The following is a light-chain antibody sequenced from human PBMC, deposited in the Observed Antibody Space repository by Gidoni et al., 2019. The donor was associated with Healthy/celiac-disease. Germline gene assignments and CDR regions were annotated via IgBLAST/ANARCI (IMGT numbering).Light chain of an antibody. Sequence: DIVMTQSPDSLAVSLGERDTSNCKSSQSVLYSSNNKNYLAWYQQKPGQPPKLLIYWASTRESGVPDRFSGSGSWTDFTLTISSLQAEDVAVYYCQQYYSTPLTFGEGTKVEIK. CDR1: QSVLYSSNNKNY. CDR3: QQYYSTPLT. CDR2: WAS. V-gene: IGKV4-1*01. J-gene: IGKJ4*01.